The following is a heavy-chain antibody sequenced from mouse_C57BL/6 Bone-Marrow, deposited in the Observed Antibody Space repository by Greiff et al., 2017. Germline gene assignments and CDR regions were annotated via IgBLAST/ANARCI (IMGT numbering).Heavy chain of an antibody. V-gene: IGHV1-61*01. CDR2: IYPSDSAT. J-gene: IGHJ3*01. CDR1: GYTFTSYW. CDR3: ARGYYGKGAWFAY. D-gene: IGHD2-1*01. Sequence: QVQLQQPGAELVRPGSSVKLSCKASGYTFTSYWMDWVKQRPGQGLEWIGNIYPSDSATHYNQKFKDKATLTVDKSSSTAYMQLSSRTSEDSAVYYCARGYYGKGAWFAYWGQGTLVTVSA.